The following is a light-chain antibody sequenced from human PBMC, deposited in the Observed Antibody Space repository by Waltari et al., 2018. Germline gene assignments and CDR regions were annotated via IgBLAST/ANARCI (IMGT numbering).Light chain of an antibody. J-gene: IGLJ1*01. CDR3: QLWDSSSDLYV. Sequence: SYVVTQPPSVSVAPGQTARIACGGNNIGDKSVHWYQQKPGQAPVLVVYDDSDRPSGIPERLAGSNSGNTASLTISRVEAGDEADYYCQLWDSSSDLYVFGPGTTVTV. CDR1: NIGDKS. V-gene: IGLV3-21*02. CDR2: DDS.